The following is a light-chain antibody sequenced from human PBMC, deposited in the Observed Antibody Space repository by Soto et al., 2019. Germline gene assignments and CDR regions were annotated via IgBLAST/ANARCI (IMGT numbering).Light chain of an antibody. CDR1: QTITRN. V-gene: IGKV3-15*01. J-gene: IGKJ1*01. CDR2: GAS. CDR3: HQYNDWPPA. Sequence: EIVMTQSPATLSLSPGERATLSCRASQTITRNLAWYQQNPGQAPRLLIYGASTRATGIPARFSGSGSGTEFTLTISSLQSEDFAVFYCHQYNDWPPAFGQGTKVDI.